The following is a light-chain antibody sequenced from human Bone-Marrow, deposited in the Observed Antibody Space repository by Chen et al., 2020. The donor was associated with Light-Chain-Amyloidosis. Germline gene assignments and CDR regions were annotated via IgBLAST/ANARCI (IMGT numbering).Light chain of an antibody. V-gene: IGLV3-1*01. Sequence: SYELTQPPSGSVSPGQTASITCSGDKLGVKYACWYHQKPGQSPVLVIYQDTKRPSGSPVRCSGSSSGSTASLTISGTHPMDEADYYCQAWDSSTGVFGGGTKLSVL. CDR2: QDT. J-gene: IGLJ3*02. CDR3: QAWDSSTGV. CDR1: KLGVKY.